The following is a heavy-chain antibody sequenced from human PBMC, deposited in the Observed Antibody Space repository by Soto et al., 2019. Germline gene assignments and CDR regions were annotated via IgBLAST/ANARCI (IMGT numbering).Heavy chain of an antibody. Sequence: SGGGVVQPGRSLRLSCAASGFTFSHYGMHWVRQAAGNGLEWVAVIWDDGIKKFYPDSVRGRFTISRVNSENTLFLQMNSLTAEDTAIYYCVRGGNVAGAFDICGQGTMVSVSS. CDR1: GFTFSHYG. J-gene: IGHJ3*02. CDR3: VRGGNVAGAFDI. V-gene: IGHV3-33*01. CDR2: IWDDGIKK. D-gene: IGHD3-16*01.